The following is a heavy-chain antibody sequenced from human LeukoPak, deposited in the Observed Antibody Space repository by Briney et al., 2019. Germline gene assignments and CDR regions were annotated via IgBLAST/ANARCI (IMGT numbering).Heavy chain of an antibody. CDR1: GFTFSIYA. CDR2: ISGSGGTT. J-gene: IGHJ3*02. Sequence: PGGSLRLSCAASGFTFSIYAMSWVREAPGKELEWVSAISGSGGTTYYADSVKGRFTISRDNSKNTLYLQKNSLRAEDTAVYYCARSFGYGVDAFDIWGQGTMVTVSS. D-gene: IGHD5-18*01. V-gene: IGHV3-23*01. CDR3: ARSFGYGVDAFDI.